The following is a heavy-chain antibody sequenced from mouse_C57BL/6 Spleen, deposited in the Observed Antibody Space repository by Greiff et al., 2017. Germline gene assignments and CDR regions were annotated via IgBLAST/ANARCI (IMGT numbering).Heavy chain of an antibody. CDR2: IYPGSGST. J-gene: IGHJ2*01. V-gene: IGHV1-55*01. Sequence: QVQLQQPGAELVKPGASVKMSCKASGYTFTSYWITWVKQRPGQGLEWIGDIYPGSGSTNYNEKFKSKATLTVDTSSSTAYMQLSSLTTEDSAVYYCARSEGNYFDDWGQGTTLTVSS. CDR3: ARSEGNYFDD. CDR1: GYTFTSYW.